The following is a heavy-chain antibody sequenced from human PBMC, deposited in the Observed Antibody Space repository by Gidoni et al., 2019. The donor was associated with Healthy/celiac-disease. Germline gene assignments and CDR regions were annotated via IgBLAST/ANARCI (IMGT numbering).Heavy chain of an antibody. Sequence: QVQLVQSGAEVKKPGASVKVSCKASGYTFTSYYMHWVRQAPGQGLEWMGIINPSGGSTSYAQKFQGRVTMTRDTSTSTVYMELSSLRSEDTAVYYCARECCAAAGTGWFDPWGQGTLVTVSS. J-gene: IGHJ5*02. V-gene: IGHV1-46*03. CDR1: GYTFTSYY. CDR2: INPSGGST. D-gene: IGHD6-13*01. CDR3: ARECCAAAGTGWFDP.